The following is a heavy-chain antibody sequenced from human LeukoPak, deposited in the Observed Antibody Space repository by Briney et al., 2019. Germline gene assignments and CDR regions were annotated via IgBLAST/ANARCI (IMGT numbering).Heavy chain of an antibody. J-gene: IGHJ6*02. CDR3: AREQYSSSWGHYYYGMDV. CDR1: GFTFDDYG. V-gene: IGHV3-20*04. Sequence: GGSLRLSCAASGFTFDDYGMSWVRHAPGKGLEWVSGINWNGGSTGYTDSVKGRFTISRDNAKNSLYLQMNSLRAEDTAVYYCAREQYSSSWGHYYYGMDVWGQGTTVTVSS. CDR2: INWNGGST. D-gene: IGHD6-13*01.